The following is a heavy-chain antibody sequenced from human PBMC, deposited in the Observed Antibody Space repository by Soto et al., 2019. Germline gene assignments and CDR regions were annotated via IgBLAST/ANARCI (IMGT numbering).Heavy chain of an antibody. D-gene: IGHD6-6*01. V-gene: IGHV3-9*01. CDR1: GFSVDDYA. CDR2: IDWNSGSI. Sequence: EVQLVESGGCLVQPGRSLRLSCAASGFSVDDYAMHWVRQAPGNGLEWVSGIDWNSGSIGYAESVKGRFTISRDNAKKSLYLQMNSLRADDTAFYYCAKDMAYSSSGWRFDHWGQGTLVTVSS. J-gene: IGHJ4*02. CDR3: AKDMAYSSSGWRFDH.